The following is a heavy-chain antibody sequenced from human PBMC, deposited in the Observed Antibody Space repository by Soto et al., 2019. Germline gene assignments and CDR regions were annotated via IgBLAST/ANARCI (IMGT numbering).Heavy chain of an antibody. CDR1: GFTFGDYT. CDR3: ARDLASSDNGDLYGMAG. CDR2: IRSRAYGGTT. V-gene: IGHV3-49*03. Sequence: GGSLRLSCTASGFTFGDYTMSWFRQAPGEALEWVAFIRSRAYGGTTDYAASVKGRFSISRDDSISTTYLQMNNLKTEDTAVYYCARDLASSDNGDLYGMAGWGPGTTVTVSS. D-gene: IGHD4-17*01. J-gene: IGHJ6*02.